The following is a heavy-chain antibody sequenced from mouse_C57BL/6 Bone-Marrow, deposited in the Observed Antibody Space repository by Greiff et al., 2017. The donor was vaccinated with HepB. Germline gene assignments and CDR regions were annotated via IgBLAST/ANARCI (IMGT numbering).Heavy chain of an antibody. Sequence: VQLQQSGAELARPGASVKLSCKASGYTFTSYGISWVKQRTGQGLEWIGEIYPRSGNTYYNEKFKGKATLTADKSSSTAYMELRSLTSEDSAVYFCARPDYGSSYFDYWGQGTTLTVSS. D-gene: IGHD1-1*01. J-gene: IGHJ2*01. V-gene: IGHV1-81*01. CDR2: IYPRSGNT. CDR1: GYTFTSYG. CDR3: ARPDYGSSYFDY.